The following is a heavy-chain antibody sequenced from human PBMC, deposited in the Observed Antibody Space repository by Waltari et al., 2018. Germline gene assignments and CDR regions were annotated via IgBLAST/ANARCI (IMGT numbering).Heavy chain of an antibody. CDR3: ARGLAYCGGDCYSYYYYGMDV. CDR1: GYTFTSYD. CDR2: MNPNSGNT. Sequence: QVQLVQSGAEVKKPGASVKVSCKASGYTFTSYDIHWVRQATGQGLEWMGWMNPNSGNTGYAQKFQGRVTMTRNTSISTAYMELSSLRSEDTAVYYCARGLAYCGGDCYSYYYYGMDVWGQGTTVTVSS. J-gene: IGHJ6*02. D-gene: IGHD2-21*02. V-gene: IGHV1-8*01.